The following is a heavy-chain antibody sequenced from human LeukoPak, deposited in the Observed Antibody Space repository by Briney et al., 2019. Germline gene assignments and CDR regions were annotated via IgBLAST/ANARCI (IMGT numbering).Heavy chain of an antibody. V-gene: IGHV1-69*01. CDR1: GGTFSTYA. CDR3: ARDAPSETTMVSAFDI. Sequence: SVKVSCKASGGTFSTYAISWVRQAPGQGLEWMGGIIPIFGTANYAQRFQGRVTITADESTNTAYLQLSSLGSEDTAVYFCARDAPSETTMVSAFDIWGQGTMVTVSS. D-gene: IGHD5-18*01. CDR2: IIPIFGTA. J-gene: IGHJ3*02.